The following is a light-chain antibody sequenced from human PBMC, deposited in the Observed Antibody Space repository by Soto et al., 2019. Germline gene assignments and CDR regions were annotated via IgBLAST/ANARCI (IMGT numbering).Light chain of an antibody. CDR1: QSVSSSY. CDR3: QQYGSSPRVT. CDR2: GES. V-gene: IGKV3-20*01. Sequence: EIVLTQSPGTLSLSPGERATLSCRASQSVSSSYLAWYRQKPGQAPRLLIYGESSRATGIPDRFSGSGSGTDCTLTISKLEPEDFAVYYCQQYGSSPRVTFGPGTKVDIK. J-gene: IGKJ3*01.